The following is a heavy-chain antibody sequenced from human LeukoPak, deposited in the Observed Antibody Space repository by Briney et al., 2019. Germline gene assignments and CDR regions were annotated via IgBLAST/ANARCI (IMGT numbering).Heavy chain of an antibody. CDR3: ARDFGTTGWHTFDY. D-gene: IGHD6-19*01. CDR1: GDSVSSKNGA. V-gene: IGHV6-1*01. Sequence: SQTLSLTCVVSGDSVSSKNGAWNWIRQSPSRGLEWLGRTYYRPKWYNDYAESMEGRMTISQDTSKNQYSLHLNPVTPDDTAVYYCARDFGTTGWHTFDYWGQGTLVTVSS. CDR2: TYYRPKWYN. J-gene: IGHJ4*02.